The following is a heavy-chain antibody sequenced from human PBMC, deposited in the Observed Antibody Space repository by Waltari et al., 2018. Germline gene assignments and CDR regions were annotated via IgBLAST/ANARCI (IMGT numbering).Heavy chain of an antibody. V-gene: IGHV3-23*04. CDR3: VTTERGTYIF. J-gene: IGHJ4*02. CDR1: GFTFSSYA. Sequence: EVQLVESGGDLIQPGGSLRLSCAASGFTFSSYAMSWVRQAPGKGLEWVSGSSGNGGYTYYADPVKGRFTISRDNSKNTLYLQMNSLRAEDTAVYYCVTTERGTYIFWGQGTLVTVSS. D-gene: IGHD3-10*01. CDR2: SSGNGGYT.